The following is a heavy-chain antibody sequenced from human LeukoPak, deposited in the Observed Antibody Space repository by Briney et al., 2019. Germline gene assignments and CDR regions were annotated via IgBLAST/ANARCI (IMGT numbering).Heavy chain of an antibody. D-gene: IGHD3-3*01. CDR3: ARAITIFGVVGGY. CDR2: MNPNSGNT. CDR1: GYTFTSYD. Sequence: ASVKVSCKASGYTFTSYDINWVRQATGQGLEWMGWMNPNSGNTGYAQKFQGRVTMTRNTSISTAYMELSRLRSDDTAVYYCARAITIFGVVGGYWGQGTLVTVSS. J-gene: IGHJ4*02. V-gene: IGHV1-8*01.